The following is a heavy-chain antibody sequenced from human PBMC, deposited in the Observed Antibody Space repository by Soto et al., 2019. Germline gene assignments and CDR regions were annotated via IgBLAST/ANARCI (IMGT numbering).Heavy chain of an antibody. CDR2: ISAYNGNT. CDR3: ARGLLAYCGGDCALFDS. V-gene: IGHV1-18*01. CDR1: GYTFTSYG. J-gene: IGHJ4*02. D-gene: IGHD2-21*02. Sequence: ASVKVSCKASGYTFTSYGISWVRQAPGQGLEWMGWISAYNGNTNYAQKLQGRVTMTTDTSTSTAYMELRSLRSDDTAVYYCARGLLAYCGGDCALFDSWGQGIMVTVSS.